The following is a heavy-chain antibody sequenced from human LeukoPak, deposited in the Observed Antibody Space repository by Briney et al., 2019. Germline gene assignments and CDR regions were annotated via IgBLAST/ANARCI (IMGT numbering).Heavy chain of an antibody. CDR3: ARAKNYYGSGSSYLGWFDP. CDR1: GGTFSSYA. J-gene: IGHJ5*02. V-gene: IGHV1-69*13. CDR2: IIPIFGTA. D-gene: IGHD3-10*01. Sequence: SVKVSCKASGGTFSSYAISWVRQAPGQGLEWMGGIIPIFGTANYAQKFQGRVTITADESTSTAYMELSSLRSEDTAVYYCARAKNYYGSGSSYLGWFDPWGQGTLVTVSS.